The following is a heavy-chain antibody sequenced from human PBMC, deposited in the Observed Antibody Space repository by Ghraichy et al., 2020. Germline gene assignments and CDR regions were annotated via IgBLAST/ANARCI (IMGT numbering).Heavy chain of an antibody. CDR3: AKSGKFGPYYLDY. J-gene: IGHJ4*02. D-gene: IGHD3-10*01. CDR1: GFTFSSYA. V-gene: IGHV3-23*01. Sequence: GGSLRLSCAASGFTFSSYAMTWVRQAPGKGLEWVSFISGSAGTTYYADSVKGRFTISRDNSKNTLYLQMNSLRAEDTAVYFCAKSGKFGPYYLDYWGQGTLVTVSS. CDR2: ISGSAGTT.